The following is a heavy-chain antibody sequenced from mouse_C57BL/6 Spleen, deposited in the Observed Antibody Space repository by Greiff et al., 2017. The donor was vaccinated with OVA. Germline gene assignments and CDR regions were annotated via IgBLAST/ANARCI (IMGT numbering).Heavy chain of an antibody. CDR3: AATMVTTGYYFDY. CDR1: GYSFTDYN. J-gene: IGHJ2*01. V-gene: IGHV1-39*01. Sequence: VQLQQSGPELVKPGAPVKISCKASGYSFTDYNLNWVKQSNGKSLEWIGVINPNYGTTSYNQKFKGKATLTVDQSSSTAYMQLNSLTSEDSAVYYCAATMVTTGYYFDYWGQGTTLTVSS. CDR2: INPNYGTT. D-gene: IGHD2-2*01.